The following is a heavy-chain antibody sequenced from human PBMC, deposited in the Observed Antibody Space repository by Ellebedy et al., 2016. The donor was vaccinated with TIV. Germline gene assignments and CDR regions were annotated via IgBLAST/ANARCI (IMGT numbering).Heavy chain of an antibody. CDR2: ISFDGTTK. CDR3: ARGRYYDLLTGYYLGLDY. Sequence: PGGSLRLSCAASGFTLSTYAIHWVRQAPGKGLEWVAVISFDGTTKYYADSVKGRFTMSRDTSKNTLFLQMNSLRVEDTAVYHCARGRYYDLLTGYYLGLDYWGQGALVTVSS. CDR1: GFTLSTYA. D-gene: IGHD3-9*01. V-gene: IGHV3-30*04. J-gene: IGHJ4*02.